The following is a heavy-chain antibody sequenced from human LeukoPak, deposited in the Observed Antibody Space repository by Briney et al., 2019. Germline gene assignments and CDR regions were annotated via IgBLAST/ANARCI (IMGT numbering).Heavy chain of an antibody. Sequence: KPGGSLRLSCAASGFTFSSYEMNWVRQAPGKGLEWVSYISSGSSYIYYADSVKGRFTISRDNAKNSLYLQMNSLRAEDTAVYYCASDSSGWYQYFQHWGQGTLVTVSS. CDR3: ASDSSGWYQYFQH. D-gene: IGHD6-19*01. CDR1: GFTFSSYE. CDR2: ISSGSSYI. J-gene: IGHJ1*01. V-gene: IGHV3-21*05.